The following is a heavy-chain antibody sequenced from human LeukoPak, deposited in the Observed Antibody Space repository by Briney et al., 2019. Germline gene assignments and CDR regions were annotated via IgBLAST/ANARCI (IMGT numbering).Heavy chain of an antibody. J-gene: IGHJ3*02. V-gene: IGHV3-21*06. D-gene: IGHD2-8*01. CDR3: ARDECDGVCAFDI. Sequence: GGSLRLSCAASGFTFSSYSMSWVRQAPGKGLEWVASISRSSSYIYYADSVKGRFTISRDNAKNSLFLQMNSLRDEDTAVYYCARDECDGVCAFDIWGQGTMVTVSS. CDR1: GFTFSSYS. CDR2: ISRSSSYI.